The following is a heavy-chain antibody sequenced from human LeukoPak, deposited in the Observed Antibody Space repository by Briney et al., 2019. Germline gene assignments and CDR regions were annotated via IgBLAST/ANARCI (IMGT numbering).Heavy chain of an antibody. V-gene: IGHV4-39*07. CDR3: ARDDASGILTAYYYGMDV. D-gene: IGHD3-9*01. J-gene: IGHJ6*02. CDR2: IKYSGTT. CDR1: GDSISSSTYY. Sequence: PSETLSLTCTVSGDSISSSTYYWAWIRQPPGKRPEWIASIKYSGTTYYNLFLKSRVTISIDTSKNQFSLKLNSVTAADTAVYYCARDDASGILTAYYYGMDVWGQGTTVTVSS.